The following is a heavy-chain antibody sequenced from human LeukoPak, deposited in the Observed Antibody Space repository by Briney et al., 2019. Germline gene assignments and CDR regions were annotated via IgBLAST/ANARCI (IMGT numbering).Heavy chain of an antibody. J-gene: IGHJ6*02. D-gene: IGHD5-18*01. Sequence: GGSLRLSCAASGFTFSSYSMNWVRQAPGKGLEWVSSIGSGSDAFHADSVKGRFAISRDNAKNSLYLQMSSLRDEDSAVYYCAREGSRIQDLDVWGQGTTVTVSS. CDR3: AREGSRIQDLDV. CDR2: IGSGSDA. V-gene: IGHV3-21*01. CDR1: GFTFSSYS.